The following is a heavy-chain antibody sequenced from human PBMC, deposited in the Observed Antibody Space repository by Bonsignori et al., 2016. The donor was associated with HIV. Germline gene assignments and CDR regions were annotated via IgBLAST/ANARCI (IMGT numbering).Heavy chain of an antibody. Sequence: WIRQPPGKGLEWIGRIYTSGSTNYNPSLKSRVTISVDTSKNQFSLKLSSVTAADTAVYYCARDKGEHGYYYYYYMDVWGKGTTVTVSS. V-gene: IGHV4-61*02. CDR3: ARDKGEHGYYYYYYMDV. D-gene: IGHD3-16*01. CDR2: IYTSGST. J-gene: IGHJ6*03.